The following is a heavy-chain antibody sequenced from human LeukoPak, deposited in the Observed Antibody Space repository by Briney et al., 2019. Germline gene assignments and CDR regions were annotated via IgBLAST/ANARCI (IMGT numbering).Heavy chain of an antibody. D-gene: IGHD3-10*02. Sequence: GGSLRLSCAASGFTFSSYAMSWVRQAPGKGLEWVSAISGSGGSTYYADSVKGRFTISRDNSKNTLYLQMNSLRAEDTAVYYCAKNPPDDITTCGYYFDYWGQGTLVTVSS. CDR3: AKNPPDDITTCGYYFDY. CDR1: GFTFSSYA. V-gene: IGHV3-23*01. CDR2: ISGSGGST. J-gene: IGHJ4*02.